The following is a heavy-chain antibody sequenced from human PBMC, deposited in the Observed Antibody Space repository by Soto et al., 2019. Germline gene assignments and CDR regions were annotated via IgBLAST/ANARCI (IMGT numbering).Heavy chain of an antibody. CDR3: ARDLGYCSSTSCFNFDY. CDR1: GFTFSSYA. J-gene: IGHJ4*02. CDR2: ISYDGSNK. D-gene: IGHD2-2*01. V-gene: IGHV3-30-3*01. Sequence: GGSLRLSCAASGFTFSSYAMHWVRQAPGKGLEWVAVISYDGSNKYYADSVKGRFTISRDNSKNSLYLQMNSLRAEDTVVYYCARDLGYCSSTSCFNFDYWGQGTLVTVSS.